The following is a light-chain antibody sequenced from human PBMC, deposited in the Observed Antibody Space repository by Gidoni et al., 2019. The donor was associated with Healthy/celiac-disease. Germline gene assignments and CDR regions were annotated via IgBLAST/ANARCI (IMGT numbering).Light chain of an antibody. Sequence: DIVMTQTPLSFPVTLGQPASISCRSSQSLLHSDGNTYLSWLQQRPGQTPRLLIYKISNRFSGVPDRFSGSGGGTDFTLKISRVEEEDVGVYYWKQDTRYLTFGGGTKVEIK. CDR1: QSLLHSDGNTY. J-gene: IGKJ4*01. V-gene: IGKV2-24*01. CDR3: KQDTRYLT. CDR2: KIS.